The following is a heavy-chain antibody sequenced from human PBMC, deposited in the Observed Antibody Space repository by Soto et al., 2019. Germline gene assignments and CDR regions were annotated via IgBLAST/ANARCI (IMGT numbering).Heavy chain of an antibody. D-gene: IGHD4-17*01. CDR1: GYTFTSYD. CDR2: MNPNSGNT. J-gene: IGHJ6*03. V-gene: IGHV1-8*01. CDR3: ARATRVKSVTGYYYYYMDV. Sequence: ASVKVSCKASGYTFTSYDINWVRQATGQGLEWMGWMNPNSGNTGYAQKFQGRVTMTRNTSISTAYMELSSLRSEDTAVYYCARATRVKSVTGYYYYYMDVWGKGTTVTVSS.